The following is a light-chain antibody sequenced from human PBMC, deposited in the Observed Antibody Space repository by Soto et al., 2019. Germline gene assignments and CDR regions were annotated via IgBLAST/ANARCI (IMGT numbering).Light chain of an antibody. CDR1: SSDVGGYNY. V-gene: IGLV2-11*01. Sequence: QSALTQPRSVSGSPGQSVTISCTGTSSDVGGYNYVSWYQQHPGKAPKLMIYDVSKRPSGVPDRFSGSKSGNTASLTISGLQAEDEADYYCCSYAGSYSFIGFGTGTKLTVL. CDR3: CSYAGSYSFIG. CDR2: DVS. J-gene: IGLJ1*01.